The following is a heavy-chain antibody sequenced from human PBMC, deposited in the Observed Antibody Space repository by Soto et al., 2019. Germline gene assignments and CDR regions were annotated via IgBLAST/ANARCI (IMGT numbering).Heavy chain of an antibody. J-gene: IGHJ4*02. CDR3: AKVASSGWGRCFDY. Sequence: QVQLVESGGGVVQPGRSLRLSCAASGFTFSSYGMHWVRQAPGKGLEWVAVISYDGSNKYYADSVKGRFTISRDNSKNTLYLQMNSLRAEDTAVYYCAKVASSGWGRCFDYWGQGTLVTVSS. V-gene: IGHV3-30*18. CDR1: GFTFSSYG. D-gene: IGHD3-22*01. CDR2: ISYDGSNK.